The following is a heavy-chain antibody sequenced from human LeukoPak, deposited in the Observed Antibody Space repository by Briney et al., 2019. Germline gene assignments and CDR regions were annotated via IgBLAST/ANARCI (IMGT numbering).Heavy chain of an antibody. Sequence: TSETLSLTCTVSGGSIISSSYYWGWIRQPPGKGLEWIGSIYYSGSTNYNPSLKSRVTISVDTSKNQFSLKLSSVTAADTAVYYCARGATVRHGDYSTYNLFDPWGQGTLVTVSS. CDR2: IYYSGST. J-gene: IGHJ5*02. D-gene: IGHD4-17*01. CDR1: GGSIISSSYY. V-gene: IGHV4-39*07. CDR3: ARGATVRHGDYSTYNLFDP.